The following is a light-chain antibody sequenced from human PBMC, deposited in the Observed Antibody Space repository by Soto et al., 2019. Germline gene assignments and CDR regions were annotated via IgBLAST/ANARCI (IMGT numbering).Light chain of an antibody. V-gene: IGKV3-15*01. CDR3: QQYSNWPPWT. Sequence: EIVMTQSPATLAVSPGDTATLSCRASQSLSGNLAWYQQKPAQAPRLLIFRASTRATGVPARFTGRGSGTELHLTTGGLQSEDFAVYYCQQYSNWPPWTFGPGTQVEIK. CDR2: RAS. CDR1: QSLSGN. J-gene: IGKJ1*01.